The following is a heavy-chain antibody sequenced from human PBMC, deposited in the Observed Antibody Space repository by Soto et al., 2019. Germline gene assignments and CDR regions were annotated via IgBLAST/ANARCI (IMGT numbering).Heavy chain of an antibody. D-gene: IGHD2-15*01. CDR3: ARAGLPETYYYGMDV. CDR1: GYTFNTYY. CDR2: IHPSGGGT. J-gene: IGHJ6*02. Sequence: ASVKVSCKPSGYTFNTYYLHWVRQAPGQALEWMGVIHPSGGGTTYAQKFQGRVTITADESTSTAYMELSSLRSEDTAVYYCARAGLPETYYYGMDVWGQGTTVTVSS. V-gene: IGHV1-46*02.